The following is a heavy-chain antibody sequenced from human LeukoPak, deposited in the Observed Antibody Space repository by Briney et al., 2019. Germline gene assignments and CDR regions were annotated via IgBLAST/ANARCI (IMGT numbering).Heavy chain of an antibody. V-gene: IGHV3-30*02. CDR1: GFTFSSYG. D-gene: IGHD3-9*01. CDR3: AKEIAEVYFDWLLPAGFDP. CDR2: IRYDGSNK. J-gene: IGHJ5*02. Sequence: GGSLRLSCAASGFTFSSYGMHWVRQAPGKGLEWVAFIRYDGSNKYSADSVKSRSTISRDNSKNTLYLQMNMLRAEDTAVYYCAKEIAEVYFDWLLPAGFDPWGQGTLVTVSS.